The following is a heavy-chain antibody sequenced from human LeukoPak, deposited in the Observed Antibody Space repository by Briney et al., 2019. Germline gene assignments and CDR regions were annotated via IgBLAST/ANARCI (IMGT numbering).Heavy chain of an antibody. D-gene: IGHD4-17*01. CDR3: EREDADYTGYCMDV. CDR1: AFAFNSHA. V-gene: IGHV3-30*04. Sequence: GGSLRLSCAASAFAFNSHAMHWVRQAPGKGLEWVALISSGGSDKYYADSVKGRFTISRDDSNNTLYQEMSSLSPEDTAVYYCEREDADYTGYCMDVWGKGTTVTVS. CDR2: ISSGGSDK. J-gene: IGHJ6*03.